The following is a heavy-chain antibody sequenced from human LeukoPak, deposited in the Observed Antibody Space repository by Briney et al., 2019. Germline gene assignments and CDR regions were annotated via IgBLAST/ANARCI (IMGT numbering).Heavy chain of an antibody. CDR1: GGSISSSSYY. D-gene: IGHD4-17*01. J-gene: IGHJ4*02. V-gene: IGHV4-39*07. Sequence: PLETLSLTCTVSGGSISSSSYYWGGIRQPPGKGLEWIGSIYYSGSTNYNPSLKSRVTISVDTSKNQFSLKLSSVTAADTAVYYCARDRVYGDYAGYWGQGTLVTVSS. CDR3: ARDRVYGDYAGY. CDR2: IYYSGST.